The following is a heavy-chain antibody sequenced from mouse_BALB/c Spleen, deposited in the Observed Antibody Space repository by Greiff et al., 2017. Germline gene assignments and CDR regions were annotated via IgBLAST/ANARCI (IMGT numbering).Heavy chain of an antibody. CDR3: AREHYYGSSPWFAY. J-gene: IGHJ3*01. CDR2: ISTYYGDA. D-gene: IGHD1-1*01. Sequence: VQLQQSGAELVRPGVSVKISCKGSGYTFTDYAMHWVKQSHAKSLEWIGVISTYYGDASYNQKFKGKATMTVDKSSSTAYMELARLTSEDSAIYYCAREHYYGSSPWFAYWGQGTLVTVSA. V-gene: IGHV1S137*01. CDR1: GYTFTDYA.